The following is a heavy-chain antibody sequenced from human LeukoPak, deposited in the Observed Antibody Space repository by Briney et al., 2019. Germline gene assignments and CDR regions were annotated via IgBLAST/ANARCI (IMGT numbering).Heavy chain of an antibody. CDR3: ASGYDFWSGYFGLDY. J-gene: IGHJ4*02. CDR1: GFTFSSYW. V-gene: IGHV3-7*01. Sequence: GGSLRLSCAASGFTFSSYWMSWVHQAPGKGLEWVANIKQDGSEKYYVDSVKGRFTISRDNAKNSLYLQMNSLRAEDTAVYYCASGYDFWSGYFGLDYWGQGTLVTVSS. D-gene: IGHD3-3*01. CDR2: IKQDGSEK.